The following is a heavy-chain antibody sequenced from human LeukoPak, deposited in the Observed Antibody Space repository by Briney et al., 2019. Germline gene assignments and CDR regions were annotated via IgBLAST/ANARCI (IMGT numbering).Heavy chain of an antibody. V-gene: IGHV4-59*01. J-gene: IGHJ4*02. D-gene: IGHD6-25*01. CDR2: LYYNGSA. Sequence: PSETLSLTCTVSGGSISDYSWSWIRQPPGKGLEWTGNLYYNGSANHNPSLKSRVTISSDTSKNQFSLKLTSVTAADTAVYYCARAGGIRTAALDLDYWGQGTLVTVSS. CDR1: GGSISDYS. CDR3: ARAGGIRTAALDLDY.